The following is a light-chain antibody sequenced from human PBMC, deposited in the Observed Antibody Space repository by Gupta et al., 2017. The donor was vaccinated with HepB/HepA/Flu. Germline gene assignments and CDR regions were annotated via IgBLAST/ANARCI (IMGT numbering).Light chain of an antibody. CDR2: GAS. Sequence: EIVLTQSPGTLSLSPGERATLSCRASQSVSSSYLAWYQQKPGQAPRLLIYGASSRATGIPDRFSGSGSGTDFTLTISRLEPEDFAVYYCQQEGNSPITFGGGTKVEIK. CDR3: QQEGNSPIT. J-gene: IGKJ4*01. CDR1: QSVSSSY. V-gene: IGKV3-20*01.